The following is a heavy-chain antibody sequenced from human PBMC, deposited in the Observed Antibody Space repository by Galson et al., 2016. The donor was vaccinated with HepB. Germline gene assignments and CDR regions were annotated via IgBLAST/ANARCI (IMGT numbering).Heavy chain of an antibody. Sequence: SVKVSCKAFGYTFTSYVIHWVRQAPGQRLEWMAWINVGNGNTEYSHKFQGRVTISRDTSASTAYMELRNLRSEDTAVYYCARAQWLVLGGDAFDIWGQGTVVTVSS. J-gene: IGHJ3*02. CDR1: GYTFTSYV. D-gene: IGHD6-19*01. CDR3: ARAQWLVLGGDAFDI. CDR2: INVGNGNT. V-gene: IGHV1-3*01.